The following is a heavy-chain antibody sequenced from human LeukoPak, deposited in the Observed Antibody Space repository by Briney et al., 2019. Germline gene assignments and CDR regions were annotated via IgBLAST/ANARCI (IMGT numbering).Heavy chain of an antibody. CDR3: AKGKDYSNYVAAFDY. CDR2: ISGSGGST. V-gene: IGHV3-23*01. Sequence: GGSLRLSCGASGFTFSSYAMNWVRQAPGKGLEWVSGISGSGGSTYYADSVKGRFTISRDNSKNTLYLQMNSLRAEDTAVYYCAKGKDYSNYVAAFDYWGQGTLVTIS. J-gene: IGHJ4*02. CDR1: GFTFSSYA. D-gene: IGHD4-11*01.